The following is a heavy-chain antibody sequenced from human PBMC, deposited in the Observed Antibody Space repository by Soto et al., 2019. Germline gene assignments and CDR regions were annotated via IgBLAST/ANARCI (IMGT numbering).Heavy chain of an antibody. D-gene: IGHD2-15*01. CDR1: GGTFSSYT. CDR2: IIPILGIA. J-gene: IGHJ4*02. V-gene: IGHV1-69*08. Sequence: QVKLVQSGAEVKKPGSSVKVSCKASGGTFSSYTISWVRQAPGQGLEWMGRIIPILGIANYAQKFQGRVTITADNSTSTAYMELSSLRSEDTAVYYCARDSVVVVAARGVFDYWGQGTLVTVSS. CDR3: ARDSVVVVAARGVFDY.